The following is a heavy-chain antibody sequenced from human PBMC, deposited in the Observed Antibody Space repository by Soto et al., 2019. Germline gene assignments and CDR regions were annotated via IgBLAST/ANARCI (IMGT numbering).Heavy chain of an antibody. CDR2: IKQDGSEK. V-gene: IGHV3-7*03. Sequence: GSLRLSCEASAFMFSDYWMTWVRQAPGKGLEWVANIKQDGSEKYYVDSVKGRFTISRDNAKKSLYLQMSSLRAEDTAVYYCARGAGAGLFGMDVWGQGTTVTVSS. CDR3: ARGAGAGLFGMDV. J-gene: IGHJ6*02. CDR1: AFMFSDYW. D-gene: IGHD1-26*01.